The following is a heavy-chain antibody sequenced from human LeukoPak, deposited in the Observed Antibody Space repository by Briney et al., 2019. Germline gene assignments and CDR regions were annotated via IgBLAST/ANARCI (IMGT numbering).Heavy chain of an antibody. CDR1: GFTFSSYA. CDR3: AKDGVRYGSGLDAFDI. V-gene: IGHV3-23*01. J-gene: IGHJ3*02. Sequence: GGSLRLSCAASGFTFSSYAMSWVRQAPGKGLEWVSAISGSGGSTYYADSVKGWFTISRDNSKNTLYLQMNSLRAEDTAVYYCAKDGVRYGSGLDAFDIWGQGTMVTVSS. CDR2: ISGSGGST. D-gene: IGHD3-10*01.